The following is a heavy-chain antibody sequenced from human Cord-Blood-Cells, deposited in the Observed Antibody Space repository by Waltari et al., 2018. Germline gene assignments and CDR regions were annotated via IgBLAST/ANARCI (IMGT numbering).Heavy chain of an antibody. Sequence: QVQLVQSGAEVKKPGASVKVSCKASGYTFTSYYMHWVRQAPGQGLEWMGIINPSGGNTRYAQKFQGKVTMTRDTSTSTVYMELSSLSSEDTDVYYCARVDSSSPSFDYWGQGTLVTVSS. CDR2: INPSGGNT. J-gene: IGHJ4*02. D-gene: IGHD6-6*01. CDR3: ARVDSSSPSFDY. V-gene: IGHV1-46*01. CDR1: GYTFTSYY.